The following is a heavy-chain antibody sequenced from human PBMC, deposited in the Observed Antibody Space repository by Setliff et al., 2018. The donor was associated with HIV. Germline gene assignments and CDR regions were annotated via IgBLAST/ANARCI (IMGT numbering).Heavy chain of an antibody. CDR2: FADSAVIT. V-gene: IGHV3-23*01. CDR3: IRPLWYNSGWTFDN. D-gene: IGHD6-19*01. Sequence: GGSLRLSCEGSGFSFASHAMTWVRQAPGKGLEWVSTFADSAVITLYADSVKGRFTMSRDNSKNTLYLHMTGLRADDTAVYYCIRPLWYNSGWTFDNWGQGTLVTVSS. CDR1: GFSFASHA. J-gene: IGHJ4*02.